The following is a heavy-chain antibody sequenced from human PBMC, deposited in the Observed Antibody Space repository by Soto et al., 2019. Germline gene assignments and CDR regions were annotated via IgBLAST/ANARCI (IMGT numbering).Heavy chain of an antibody. V-gene: IGHV4-30-2*01. Sequence: SETLSLTCAVSGGSISSGGYSWSWIRQPPGKGLEWIGYIYHSGSTYYNPSLKSRVTISVDRSKNQFSLKLSSVTAADTAVYYCARVDYDILTGYLSCFDPWGQGTLVTVSS. CDR1: GGSISSGGYS. D-gene: IGHD3-9*01. CDR2: IYHSGST. J-gene: IGHJ5*02. CDR3: ARVDYDILTGYLSCFDP.